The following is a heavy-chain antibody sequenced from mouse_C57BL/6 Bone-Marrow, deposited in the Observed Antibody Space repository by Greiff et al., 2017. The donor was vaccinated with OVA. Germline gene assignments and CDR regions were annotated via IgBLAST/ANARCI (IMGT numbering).Heavy chain of an antibody. V-gene: IGHV1-52*01. CDR3: ARPPYYGNPYAMDY. Sequence: VQLQQPGAELVRPGSSVKLSCKASGYTFTSYWMHWVKQRPIQGLEWIGNIDPSDSETHYNQKFKDKATLTVDKSSSTAYMQLSSLTSEDSAVYYCARPPYYGNPYAMDYWGQGTSVTVSS. J-gene: IGHJ4*01. D-gene: IGHD2-10*01. CDR1: GYTFTSYW. CDR2: IDPSDSET.